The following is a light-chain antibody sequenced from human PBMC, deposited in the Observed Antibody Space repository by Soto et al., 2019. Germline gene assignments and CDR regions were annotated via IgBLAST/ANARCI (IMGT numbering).Light chain of an antibody. CDR3: SSYTSSSTV. CDR1: SSDVGGYNY. Sequence: QSVLTQPASVSGSPGQSITIYCTGTSSDVGGYNYVSWYQQHPGKAPKLMIYEVSNRPSGVSNRFSGSKSGNTASLTISGLQAEDEADYYCSSYTSSSTVFGTGTKLTVL. CDR2: EVS. J-gene: IGLJ1*01. V-gene: IGLV2-14*01.